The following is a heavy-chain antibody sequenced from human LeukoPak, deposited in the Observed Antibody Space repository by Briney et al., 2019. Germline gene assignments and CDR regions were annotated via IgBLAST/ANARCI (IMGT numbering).Heavy chain of an antibody. J-gene: IGHJ4*02. Sequence: GASVKVSCKASGGTFSSYAISWVRQAPGQGLGWMGGIIPIFGTANYAQKFQGRVTITADESTSTAYMELSSLRSEDTAVYYCATSAQPDYFDYWGQGTLVTVSS. V-gene: IGHV1-69*01. CDR1: GGTFSSYA. D-gene: IGHD6-13*01. CDR3: ATSAQPDYFDY. CDR2: IIPIFGTA.